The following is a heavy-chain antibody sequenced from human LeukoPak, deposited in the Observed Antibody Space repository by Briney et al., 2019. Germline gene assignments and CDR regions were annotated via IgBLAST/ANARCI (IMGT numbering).Heavy chain of an antibody. CDR1: GFTFVDYA. D-gene: IGHD5-18*01. J-gene: IGHJ4*02. CDR2: IRSKAYGGTT. CDR3: TRVPGYSYGLDY. Sequence: PGRSLRLSCTASGFTFVDYAMSWVGQAPGKGLEWVGFIRSKAYGGTTEYAASVKGRFTISRDDSKSIAYLQMNRLKTEDTAMHYCTRVPGYSYGLDYWGQGTLVTVSS. V-gene: IGHV3-49*04.